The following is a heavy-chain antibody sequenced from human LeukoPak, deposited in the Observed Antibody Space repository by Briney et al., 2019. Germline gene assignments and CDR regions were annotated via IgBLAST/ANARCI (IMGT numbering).Heavy chain of an antibody. CDR2: INHSGST. CDR3: ARAGGQQLAENWFDP. V-gene: IGHV4-34*01. CDR1: GGSFSGYY. Sequence: SETLSLTCAVYGGSFSGYYWSWIRQPPGKGLEWIGEINHSGSTNYNPSLKSRVTISVDTSKNQFSLKLSSVTAADTAVYYCARAGGQQLAENWFDPWGQGTLVTVSS. J-gene: IGHJ5*02. D-gene: IGHD6-13*01.